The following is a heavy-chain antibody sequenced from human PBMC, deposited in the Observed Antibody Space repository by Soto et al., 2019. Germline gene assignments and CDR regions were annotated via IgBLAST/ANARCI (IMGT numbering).Heavy chain of an antibody. J-gene: IGHJ4*02. CDR2: INHSGST. CDR3: ARAKRGIAAAGDFDY. CDR1: GGSFSGYY. D-gene: IGHD6-13*01. V-gene: IGHV4-34*01. Sequence: QVQLQQWGAGLLKPSETLSLTCAVYGGSFSGYYWSWIRQPPGKGLEWMGEINHSGSTNYNPSLKSRVTISVDTSKNQFSLKLSSVTAADTAVYYCARAKRGIAAAGDFDYWGQGTLVTVSS.